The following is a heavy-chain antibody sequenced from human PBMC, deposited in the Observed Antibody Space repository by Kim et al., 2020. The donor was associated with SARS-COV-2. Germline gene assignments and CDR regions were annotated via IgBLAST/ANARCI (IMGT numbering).Heavy chain of an antibody. J-gene: IGHJ4*02. Sequence: SSSSSTIYYAVSVKGRFTVARDNAKNSLYLQMNSLRDEDTAVYYCAARLDYWGQGTLVTVSS. V-gene: IGHV3-48*02. D-gene: IGHD6-6*01. CDR2: SSSSSTI. CDR3: AARLDY.